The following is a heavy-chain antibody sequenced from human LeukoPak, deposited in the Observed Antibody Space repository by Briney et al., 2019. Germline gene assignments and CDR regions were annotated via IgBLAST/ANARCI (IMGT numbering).Heavy chain of an antibody. V-gene: IGHV5-51*01. J-gene: IGHJ4*02. CDR2: VYPGDSDT. CDR1: GYSFTTYC. D-gene: IGHD6-13*01. Sequence: GQCLNSSCQGSGYSFTTYCIGWVRQMPVKGRDWMGIVYPGDSDTRYSPSFQGQVTISADKSTSTAYLQWSSLKASDTAMYYCARPRIAAAGLGYYFDYWGQGTLVTVSS. CDR3: ARPRIAAAGLGYYFDY.